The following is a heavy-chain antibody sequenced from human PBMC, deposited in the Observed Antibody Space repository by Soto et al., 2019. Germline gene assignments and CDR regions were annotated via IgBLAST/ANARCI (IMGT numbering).Heavy chain of an antibody. CDR3: AKDRGAMGASTHFDY. J-gene: IGHJ4*02. Sequence: QAVGSLRLSCEASRFIFNNYGMHWVRQAPGKGLEWVAVIAYDGSSKYYSDSVKGRFTISRDNSKNTLFLQMNSLRVEDTAVYYCAKDRGAMGASTHFDYWGQGALVTVSS. CDR2: IAYDGSSK. CDR1: RFIFNNYG. V-gene: IGHV3-30*18. D-gene: IGHD1-26*01.